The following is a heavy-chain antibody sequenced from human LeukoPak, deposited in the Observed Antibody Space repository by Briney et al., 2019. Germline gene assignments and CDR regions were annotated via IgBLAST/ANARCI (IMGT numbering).Heavy chain of an antibody. CDR2: ISSSSYI. V-gene: IGHV3-21*01. CDR3: ARGPNSNWSGLDF. D-gene: IGHD6-6*01. Sequence: GGSLRLSCAASGFTFSSYSMNWVRQAPGKGLEWVSSISSSSYIYYADSVKGRFTISRDNAKNSLYLQMNSLRAEDTAVYYCARGPNSNWSGLDFWGQGTLLTVSS. CDR1: GFTFSSYS. J-gene: IGHJ4*02.